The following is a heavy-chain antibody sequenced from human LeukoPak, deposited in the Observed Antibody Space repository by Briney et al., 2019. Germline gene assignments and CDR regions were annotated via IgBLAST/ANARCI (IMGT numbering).Heavy chain of an antibody. CDR1: GGTFSSYA. D-gene: IGHD2-15*01. CDR3: ARIDYYYGMDV. Sequence: SVKVSCKASGGTFSSYAISWVRQAPGQGLEWMGRIIPIFGIANYAQKFQGRVTITADKSTSTAYMELSSLRSEDRAVYYCARIDYYYGMDVWGQGTTVTVSS. V-gene: IGHV1-69*04. J-gene: IGHJ6*02. CDR2: IIPIFGIA.